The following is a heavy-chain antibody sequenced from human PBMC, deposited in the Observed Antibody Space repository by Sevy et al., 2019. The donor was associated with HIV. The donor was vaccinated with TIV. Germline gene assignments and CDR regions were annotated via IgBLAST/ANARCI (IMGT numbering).Heavy chain of an antibody. D-gene: IGHD6-13*01. J-gene: IGHJ4*02. CDR2: ISNSGGST. CDR1: GFIFSSYA. Sequence: GGSLRLSCAASGFIFSSYAMSWVRQAPGKGLEWVSSISNSGGSTYYADSVRGRFTISRDNSKNTLYLQMNSIRAEDPAVYYCTNDRGLVAAGFDFWGQGTLVTVSS. CDR3: TNDRGLVAAGFDF. V-gene: IGHV3-23*01.